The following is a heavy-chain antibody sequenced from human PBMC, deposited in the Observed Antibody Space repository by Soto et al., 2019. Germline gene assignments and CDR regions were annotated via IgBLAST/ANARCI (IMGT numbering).Heavy chain of an antibody. V-gene: IGHV3-21*01. CDR3: AGERGGDVKAFDI. Sequence: EVQLVESGGGLVKPGGSLRLSCAASGFTFSSYSMNWVRQAPGKGLEWVSLISSSSSYIYYADSVKGRFTISRDNAKNSLYLQMNSLRAEDTAVYYCAGERGGDVKAFDIWGQGTMVTVSS. CDR1: GFTFSSYS. CDR2: ISSSSSYI. J-gene: IGHJ3*02. D-gene: IGHD3-16*01.